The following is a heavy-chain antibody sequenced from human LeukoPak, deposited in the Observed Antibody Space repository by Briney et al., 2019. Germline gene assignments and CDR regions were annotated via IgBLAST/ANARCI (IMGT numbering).Heavy chain of an antibody. V-gene: IGHV4-4*07. CDR1: GDSISSYY. Sequence: PSETLSLTCTVSGDSISSYYWSWIRQPAGKGLEWIGRIYTSGSTNYNPSLKSRVTISVDKSKNQFSLKLSSVTAADTAVYYCARDLRFGPLDGSYMDVWGKGTTVTVS. CDR2: IYTSGST. J-gene: IGHJ6*03. D-gene: IGHD3-10*01. CDR3: ARDLRFGPLDGSYMDV.